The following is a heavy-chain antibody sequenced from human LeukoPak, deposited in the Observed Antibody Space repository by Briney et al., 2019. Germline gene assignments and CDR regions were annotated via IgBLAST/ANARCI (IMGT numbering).Heavy chain of an antibody. Sequence: GGSLRLSCAASGFTFSSFDMHWVRQPTGQGLEWVSTIGTASDTYYPGSVEGRFTLSRDNAKNSLYLQMNSLTAGDTAVYYCARGPPRGKYYYMDVWGKGTTITVSS. CDR1: GFTFSSFD. J-gene: IGHJ6*03. CDR2: IGTASDT. CDR3: ARGPPRGKYYYMDV. V-gene: IGHV3-13*01. D-gene: IGHD1-1*01.